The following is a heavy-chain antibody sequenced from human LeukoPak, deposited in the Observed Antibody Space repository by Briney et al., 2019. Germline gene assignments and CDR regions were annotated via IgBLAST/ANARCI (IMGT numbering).Heavy chain of an antibody. D-gene: IGHD2-2*01. CDR1: GGSFSGYY. V-gene: IGHV4-34*01. CDR3: ARGGPLSFDY. J-gene: IGHJ4*02. Sequence: PSETLSLTCAAYGGSFSGYYWSWIRQPPGKGLEWIGEINHSGSTNYNPSLKSRVTISVDTSKNQFSLKLSSVTAADTAVYYCARGGPLSFDYWGQGTLVTVSS. CDR2: INHSGST.